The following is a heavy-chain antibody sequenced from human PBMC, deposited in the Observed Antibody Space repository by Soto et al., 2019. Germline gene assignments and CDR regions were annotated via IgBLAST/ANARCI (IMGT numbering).Heavy chain of an antibody. V-gene: IGHV1-69*02. Sequence: ASVKVSCKASGGTFSSYTISWVRQAPGQGLEWMGRIIPILGIANYAQKFQGRVTITADKSTSTAYMELSSLRSEDTAVYYCARGAELARAIAAHEPLDYWGQGTLVTVSS. CDR1: GGTFSSYT. D-gene: IGHD6-6*01. CDR3: ARGAELARAIAAHEPLDY. J-gene: IGHJ4*02. CDR2: IIPILGIA.